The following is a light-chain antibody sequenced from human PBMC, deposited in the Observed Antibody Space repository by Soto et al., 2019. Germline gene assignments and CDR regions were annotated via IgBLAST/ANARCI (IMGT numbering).Light chain of an antibody. Sequence: ASVGASVTITCRASQSISISLNWYQLKPGKAPNLLMYGASYLKSGVPTRFSGSGSGTDFTLTISSLQPEDFATYYCQQTYTTPEITFGQGTRLEI. CDR2: GAS. V-gene: IGKV1-39*01. CDR1: QSISIS. J-gene: IGKJ5*01. CDR3: QQTYTTPEIT.